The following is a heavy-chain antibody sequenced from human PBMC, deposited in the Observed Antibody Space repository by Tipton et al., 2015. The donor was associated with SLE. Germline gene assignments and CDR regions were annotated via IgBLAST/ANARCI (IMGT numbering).Heavy chain of an antibody. CDR1: GFTFSSYA. CDR2: ISGSGGST. CDR3: AKDYEWELLRGWFDP. Sequence: SLRLSCAASGFTFSSYAMSWVRQAPGKGLEWVSAISGSGGSTYYADSVKGRFTISRDNSKNTPYLQMNSLRAEDTAVYYCAKDYEWELLRGWFDPWGQGTLVTVSS. D-gene: IGHD1-26*01. J-gene: IGHJ5*02. V-gene: IGHV3-23*01.